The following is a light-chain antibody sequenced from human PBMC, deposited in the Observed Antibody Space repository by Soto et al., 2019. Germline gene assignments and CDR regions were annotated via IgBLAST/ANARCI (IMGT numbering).Light chain of an antibody. Sequence: QSALTQPASVSGSPGQSITISCTGTSSDVGGYNYVSWYQQHPGKAPKLMIYDVSNRPSGLSNRFSGSTSGNTASLTISGLPAEDEADYYCSSYTSSSTLEVFGGGTKLTVL. CDR1: SSDVGGYNY. V-gene: IGLV2-14*01. CDR2: DVS. J-gene: IGLJ3*02. CDR3: SSYTSSSTLEV.